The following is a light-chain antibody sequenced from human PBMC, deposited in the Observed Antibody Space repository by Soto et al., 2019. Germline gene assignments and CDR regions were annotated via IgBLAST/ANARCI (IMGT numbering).Light chain of an antibody. CDR3: CSYAGSSTHVV. CDR2: EGT. Sequence: QSALTQPASVSGSPGQSITISCTGTSSDVGTYNLVSWYQQCPGKAPKLMIYEGTKRPSGVSNRFSGSKSGNTASLTISGLQAEDEADYYCCSYAGSSTHVVFGGGTQLTVL. J-gene: IGLJ2*01. V-gene: IGLV2-23*01. CDR1: SSDVGTYNL.